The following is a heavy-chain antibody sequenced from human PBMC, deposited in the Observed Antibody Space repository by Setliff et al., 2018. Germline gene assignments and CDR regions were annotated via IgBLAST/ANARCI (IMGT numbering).Heavy chain of an antibody. CDR2: INQSGSG. CDR3: RQAVVGRDVFDI. V-gene: IGHV4-34*01. J-gene: IGHJ3*02. CDR1: GGSFDTYY. Sequence: PSETPSLTCNVYGGSFDTYYWSWIRQPPGKGLEWFGEINQSGSGDYNPSFKGRVTISVDTSKKQFSLTLTSVTAADTALYYCRQAVVGRDVFDIWGQGTVVTVSS. D-gene: IGHD1-1*01.